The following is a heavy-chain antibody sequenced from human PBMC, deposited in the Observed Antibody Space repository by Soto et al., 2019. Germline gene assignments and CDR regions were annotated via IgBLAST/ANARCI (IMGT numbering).Heavy chain of an antibody. CDR1: GGSFSGYY. CDR2: IDHRGYT. Sequence: SETLSLTCAVYGGSFSGYYCNWIRQPPEKGLEWSGEIDHRGYTNYNPSLKSRVVISVDTSKNQCALRLTSVTSADTAVYYCARVRDWFDPWGQGTLVTVSS. D-gene: IGHD3-3*01. J-gene: IGHJ5*02. CDR3: ARVRDWFDP. V-gene: IGHV4-34*01.